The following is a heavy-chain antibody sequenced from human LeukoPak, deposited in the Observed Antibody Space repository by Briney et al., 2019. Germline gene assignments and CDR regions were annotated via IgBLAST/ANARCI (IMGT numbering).Heavy chain of an antibody. CDR1: GGSISSYY. Sequence: SETLSLTCTVSGGSISSYYWSCIRQPPGKGLEWIGYIYYSGSTNYNPSLKSRVTISVDTSKNQFSLKLSSVTAADTAVYYCARRGRDGYNLRFNWFDPWGQGTLVTVSS. J-gene: IGHJ5*02. V-gene: IGHV4-59*01. D-gene: IGHD5-24*01. CDR2: IYYSGST. CDR3: ARRGRDGYNLRFNWFDP.